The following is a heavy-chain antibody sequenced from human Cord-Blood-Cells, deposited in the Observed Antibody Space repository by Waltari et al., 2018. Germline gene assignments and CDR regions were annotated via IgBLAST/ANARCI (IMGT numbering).Heavy chain of an antibody. CDR1: GFTFSSYS. J-gene: IGHJ4*02. Sequence: EVQLVESGGGLVKPGGSLRLSCAASGFTFSSYSMTWVRQAPGKGLEWDSSISSSSSYIYYADSVKGRFTISRDNAKNSLYLQMNSLRAEDTAVYYCARDNLGGLVDYWGQGTLVTVSS. D-gene: IGHD6-19*01. V-gene: IGHV3-21*01. CDR2: ISSSSSYI. CDR3: ARDNLGGLVDY.